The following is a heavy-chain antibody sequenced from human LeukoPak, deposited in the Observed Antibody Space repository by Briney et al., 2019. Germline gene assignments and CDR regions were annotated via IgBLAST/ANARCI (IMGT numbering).Heavy chain of an antibody. CDR1: GGSISSSSYH. V-gene: IGHV4-39*01. J-gene: IGHJ4*02. CDR3: ARHGDYYDSSGPLDY. CDR2: IYYSGST. D-gene: IGHD3-22*01. Sequence: KPSETLSLTCTVSGGSISSSSYHWGWIRQPPGKGLEWIGSIYYSGSTYYNPSLKSRVTISIDTSKNQFSLKLSSVTAADTAVYYCARHGDYYDSSGPLDYWGQGTLVTVSS.